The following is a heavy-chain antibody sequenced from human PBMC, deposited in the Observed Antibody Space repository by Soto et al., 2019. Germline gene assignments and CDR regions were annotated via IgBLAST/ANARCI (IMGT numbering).Heavy chain of an antibody. V-gene: IGHV1-8*01. Sequence: GASVKVSCKASGYTFTSYDINWVRQATGQGLEWMGWMNPNSGNTGYAQKFQGRVTMTRNTSISTAYMELSSLRSEDTAVYYCARAVFWCGYSGGGYYYYMYFWGKGTTVTVSS. CDR1: GYTFTSYD. CDR3: ARAVFWCGYSGGGYYYYMYF. CDR2: MNPNSGNT. J-gene: IGHJ6*03. D-gene: IGHD3-3*01.